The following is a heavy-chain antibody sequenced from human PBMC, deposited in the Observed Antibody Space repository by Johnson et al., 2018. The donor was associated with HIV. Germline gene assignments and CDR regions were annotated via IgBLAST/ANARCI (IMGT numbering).Heavy chain of an antibody. D-gene: IGHD6-13*01. CDR1: GFSFSTYA. CDR3: ARDRPYSSSGRGAFDI. J-gene: IGHJ3*02. CDR2: ISYDGSNK. Sequence: QVQLVESGGGVVQPGRSLRVSCAASGFSFSTYAMHWVRQAPGKGLEWVAVISYDGSNKFYADSVKGRFSISRDNSKNSLSLQLNSLRPDDTAVYFCARDRPYSSSGRGAFDIWGQGTMVTVSS. V-gene: IGHV3-30*04.